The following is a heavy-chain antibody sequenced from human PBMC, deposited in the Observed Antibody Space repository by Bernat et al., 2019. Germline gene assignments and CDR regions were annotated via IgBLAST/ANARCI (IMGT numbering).Heavy chain of an antibody. Sequence: QVQLVQSGAEVKKPGASVKVSCKTSGYTFTSYGISWVRQAPGQGLEWMGWISAYNGNTNYAQKLQGRVTMTTDTSTSTAYMELRSLRSDDTAVYYCARVTVYDSSGYTAQYWGQGTLVTVSS. D-gene: IGHD3-22*01. CDR1: GYTFTSYG. CDR3: ARVTVYDSSGYTAQY. CDR2: ISAYNGNT. J-gene: IGHJ4*02. V-gene: IGHV1-18*01.